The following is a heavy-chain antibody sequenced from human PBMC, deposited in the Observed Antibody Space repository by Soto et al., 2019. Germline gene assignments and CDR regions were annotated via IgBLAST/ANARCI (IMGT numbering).Heavy chain of an antibody. D-gene: IGHD1-20*01. V-gene: IGHV1-69*13. CDR3: ARDRVTGAYYYYYGMDV. CDR1: GCTFSSYA. CDR2: IIPIFGTA. Sequence: SVKVSCKSSGCTFSSYAISWVRQAPGQGLEWMGGIIPIFGTANYAQKFQGRVTITADESTSTAYMELSSLRSEDTAVYYCARDRVTGAYYYYYGMDVWGQGPTVTVSS. J-gene: IGHJ6*02.